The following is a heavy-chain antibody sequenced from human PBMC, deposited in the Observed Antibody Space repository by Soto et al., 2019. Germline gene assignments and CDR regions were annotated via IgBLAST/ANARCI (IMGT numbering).Heavy chain of an antibody. V-gene: IGHV3-23*04. Sequence: EVQLVEPGGGLVQPGGSLRLSCAASGFTFNNYAMNWVRQAPGKGLEWVATISGTGGSTYYADSVKGRFTISRDNSKNTLYLQMNSLRVEDTAVYYCAKDRLGGNFDYWGQGTQVTVSS. CDR2: ISGTGGST. J-gene: IGHJ4*02. CDR3: AKDRLGGNFDY. CDR1: GFTFNNYA.